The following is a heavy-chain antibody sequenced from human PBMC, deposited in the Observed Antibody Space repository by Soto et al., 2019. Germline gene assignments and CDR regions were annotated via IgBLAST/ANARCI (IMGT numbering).Heavy chain of an antibody. J-gene: IGHJ4*02. CDR3: ARDGGYNFYYFDY. D-gene: IGHD5-12*01. CDR2: IWYDGSNK. CDR1: GFTFSSYG. V-gene: IGHV3-33*01. Sequence: GGSLRLSCAASGFTFSSYGMHWVRQAPGKGLEWVAVIWYDGSNKYYADSVKGRFTISRDNSKNTLYLQMNSLRAEDTAVYYCARDGGYNFYYFDYWGQGTLVTVSS.